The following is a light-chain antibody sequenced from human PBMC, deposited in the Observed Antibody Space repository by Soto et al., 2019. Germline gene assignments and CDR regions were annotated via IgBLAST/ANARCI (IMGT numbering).Light chain of an antibody. V-gene: IGKV3-15*01. Sequence: DIVMTQSPATLSVSPGERATLSCRASQTINSNLAWYQQKPGQAPRLLIYGASTRATDIPARFSGSGSGTEFTLTINSLQSEDFAVYYCQQYNNWGTFGQGTKVEIK. CDR2: GAS. CDR3: QQYNNWGT. CDR1: QTINSN. J-gene: IGKJ1*01.